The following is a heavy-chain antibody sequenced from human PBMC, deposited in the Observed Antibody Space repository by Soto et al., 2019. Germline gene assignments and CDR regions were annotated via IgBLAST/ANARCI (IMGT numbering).Heavy chain of an antibody. D-gene: IGHD3-3*01. CDR1: GGSFSGYY. CDR2: INHSGST. CDR3: ARASSLTIFGVVIMWYFDY. J-gene: IGHJ4*02. Sequence: SGPLSLTCAVHGGSFSGYYWSWIRQPPGKGLGWIGEINHSGSTNYNPSLKSRATLSVDTSRNPFSMKISSVTAAHTAVYYCARASSLTIFGVVIMWYFDYWGQGTLVTVSS. V-gene: IGHV4-34*01.